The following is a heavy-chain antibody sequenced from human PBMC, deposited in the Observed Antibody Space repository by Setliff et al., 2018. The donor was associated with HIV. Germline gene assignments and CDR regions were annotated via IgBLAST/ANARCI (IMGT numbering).Heavy chain of an antibody. V-gene: IGHV3-7*01. CDR1: GGSISSRNW. D-gene: IGHD3-10*01. J-gene: IGHJ3*02. CDR3: ARDLDYYGPSEAFDI. CDR2: IKQDGSEK. Sequence: ETLSLTCAVSGGSISSRNWWSWVRQAPGKGLEWVANIKQDGSEKYYMDSVKGRFTISRDNARNSLYLQLNSLRVEDTAVYFCARDLDYYGPSEAFDIWGHGTMVTVSS.